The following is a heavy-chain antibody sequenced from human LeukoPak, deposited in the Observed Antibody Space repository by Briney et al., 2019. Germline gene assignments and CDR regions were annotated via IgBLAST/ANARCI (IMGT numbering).Heavy chain of an antibody. D-gene: IGHD2-2*02. CDR3: ARDSPLRYCSSTSCYTTGDGPWFDP. CDR1: GYTFTSYG. CDR2: ISAYNGNT. V-gene: IGHV1-18*01. J-gene: IGHJ5*02. Sequence: GASVKVSCKASGYTFTSYGISWVRQAPGQGLEGMGWISAYNGNTNYAQKLQGRVTITTDTSTSTAYMEPRSLRSDDTAVYYCARDSPLRYCSSTSCYTTGDGPWFDPWGQGTLVTVSS.